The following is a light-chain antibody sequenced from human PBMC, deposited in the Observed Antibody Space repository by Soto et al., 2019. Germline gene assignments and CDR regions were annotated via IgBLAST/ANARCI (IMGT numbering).Light chain of an antibody. V-gene: IGKV1-39*01. J-gene: IGKJ4*01. Sequence: DVRMTQSPSSLSASFGDTITITCRASRTINTYLNWFQQKPGEPPRLLIYGASTLHDGVPSRFSGSGSGADFTLTISGLQPEDFASYHCQQTYSDISFGGGTKV. CDR2: GAS. CDR3: QQTYSDIS. CDR1: RTINTY.